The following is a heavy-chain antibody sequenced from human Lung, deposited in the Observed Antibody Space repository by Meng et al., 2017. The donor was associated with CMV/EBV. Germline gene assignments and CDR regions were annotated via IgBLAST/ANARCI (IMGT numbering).Heavy chain of an antibody. J-gene: IGHJ5*02. CDR2: IEPDDSHI. Sequence: GESLKIPCKTSQYTFSNFWIGWVRQKPGKGLEWMGTIEPDDSHIRHSPSFQGHVTLSVDKSITTAYLQWSSLKASDTAMYYCARLKKTWVWFEVWGQGTKVNGAS. CDR1: QYTFSNFW. CDR3: ARLKKTWVWFEV. V-gene: IGHV5-51*01.